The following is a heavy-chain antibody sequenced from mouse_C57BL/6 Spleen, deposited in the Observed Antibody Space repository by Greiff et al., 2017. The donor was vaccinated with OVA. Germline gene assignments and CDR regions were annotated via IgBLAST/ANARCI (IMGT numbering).Heavy chain of an antibody. Sequence: QVQLKQPGAELVRPGSSVKLSCKASGYTFTSYWMHWVKQRPIQGLEWIGNIDPSDSETHYNQKFKDKATLTVDKSSSTAYMQLSSLTSEDSAVYYCARSYGNYRYFDVWGTGTTVTVSS. CDR2: IDPSDSET. V-gene: IGHV1-52*01. CDR1: GYTFTSYW. D-gene: IGHD2-1*01. J-gene: IGHJ1*03. CDR3: ARSYGNYRYFDV.